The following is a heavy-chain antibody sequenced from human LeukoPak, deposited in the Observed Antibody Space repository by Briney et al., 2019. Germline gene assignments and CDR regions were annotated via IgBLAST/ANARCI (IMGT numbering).Heavy chain of an antibody. V-gene: IGHV3-21*01. J-gene: IGHJ6*03. CDR1: GFTFSRYA. CDR2: ISTTSSSSYI. D-gene: IGHD3-10*01. Sequence: GGSLRLSCAASGFTFSRYAMNWVRQAPGKGLELVSSISTTSSSSYIHYADSMKGRFTISRNNAKSSLYLQMNSLRAEDTAVYYCARVMAGYSYMDVWGKGTTVTVSS. CDR3: ARVMAGYSYMDV.